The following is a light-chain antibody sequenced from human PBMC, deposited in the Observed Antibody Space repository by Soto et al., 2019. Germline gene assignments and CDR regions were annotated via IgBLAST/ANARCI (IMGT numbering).Light chain of an antibody. V-gene: IGLV2-8*01. CDR2: EVN. J-gene: IGLJ3*02. CDR1: SSDVGGYKY. Sequence: QSALTQSPSASGSLGQSVTISCTGTSSDVGGYKYVSWYQQHPGKAPKVMIYEVNKRPSGVPDRFSGSKSGNTASLTVSGLQAEDEADYYCSSYAGTNNWVFGGGTKVTVL. CDR3: SSYAGTNNWV.